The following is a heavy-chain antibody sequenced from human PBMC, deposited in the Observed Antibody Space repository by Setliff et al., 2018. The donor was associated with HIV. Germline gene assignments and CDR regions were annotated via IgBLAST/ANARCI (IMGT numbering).Heavy chain of an antibody. Sequence: GGSLRLSCEGSGFTFSVYGMHWVRQAPGKGLEWVAVIWYDGGRKHYANSVKGRFTISRDDSKNSLYLQMNSLRVEDTAVYYCARDYLYYNMYNGSPVYGMDVWGQGTTVTVSS. D-gene: IGHD3-10*01. J-gene: IGHJ6*02. CDR2: IWYDGGRK. CDR3: ARDYLYYNMYNGSPVYGMDV. V-gene: IGHV3-33*01. CDR1: GFTFSVYG.